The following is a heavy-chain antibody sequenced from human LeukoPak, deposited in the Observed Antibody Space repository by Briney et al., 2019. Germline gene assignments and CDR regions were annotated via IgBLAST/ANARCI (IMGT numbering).Heavy chain of an antibody. Sequence: PGGSLRLSCAASGFTFSSDGMHWVRQAPGKGLEWIGHISSNTISKSYADSAKGRFTISRDNAKNLLYLQMNRLRAEDTAVYYCARDGGGSWFGELFAPHYWGQGTLVTVSS. J-gene: IGHJ4*02. D-gene: IGHD3-10*01. CDR1: GFTFSSDG. CDR2: ISSNTISK. CDR3: ARDGGGSWFGELFAPHY. V-gene: IGHV3-48*03.